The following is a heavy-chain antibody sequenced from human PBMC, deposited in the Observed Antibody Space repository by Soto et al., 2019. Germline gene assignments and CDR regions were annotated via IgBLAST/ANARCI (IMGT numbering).Heavy chain of an antibody. CDR1: GYTFTSYG. Sequence: GASVKVSCKASGYTFTSYGISWVRQAPGQGLEWMGWISAYNGNTNYAQKLQGRVTMTTDTSTSTAYMELRSLRSDDTAVYYCARDLGQVGATTNYYYYYGMDVWGQGTTVTVSS. CDR2: ISAYNGNT. CDR3: ARDLGQVGATTNYYYYYGMDV. V-gene: IGHV1-18*01. J-gene: IGHJ6*02. D-gene: IGHD1-26*01.